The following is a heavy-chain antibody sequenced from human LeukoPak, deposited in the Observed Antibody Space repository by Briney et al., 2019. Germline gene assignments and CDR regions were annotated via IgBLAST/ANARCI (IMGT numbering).Heavy chain of an antibody. D-gene: IGHD3-10*01. CDR1: GYTFTSYY. J-gene: IGHJ4*02. CDR3: ARDRYYYGSGSYTRLDY. V-gene: IGHV1-46*01. CDR2: INPSGGST. Sequence: GASVKVSCKASGYTFTSYYMHWVRQAPGQGLEWMGIINPSGGSTSYAQKFQGRVTMTRDTSTSTVYMELSSLRSEDTVVYYCARDRYYYGSGSYTRLDYWGQGTLVTVSS.